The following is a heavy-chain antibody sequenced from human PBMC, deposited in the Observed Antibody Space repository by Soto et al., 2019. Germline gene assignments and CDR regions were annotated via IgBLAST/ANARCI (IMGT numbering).Heavy chain of an antibody. CDR3: VKERYAQLWLEDYGMDV. V-gene: IGHV3-30*18. J-gene: IGHJ6*02. D-gene: IGHD5-18*01. CDR2: ISYDGTDK. Sequence: QVQLVESGGGVVQPGRSLRLSCAASGFTFSSYGIHWVRQAPGKGLEWVALISYDGTDKYYADSVKGRFTISRDNSKNTVYLQMSSLGPEETAVYYCVKERYAQLWLEDYGMDVWGQGTTVSV. CDR1: GFTFSSYG.